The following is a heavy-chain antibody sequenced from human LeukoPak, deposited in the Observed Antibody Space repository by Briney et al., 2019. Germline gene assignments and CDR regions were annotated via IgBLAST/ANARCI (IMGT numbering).Heavy chain of an antibody. CDR1: EYTFTSYA. D-gene: IGHD3-10*01. CDR3: ARGGLYGSGRTYFDY. J-gene: IGHJ4*02. V-gene: IGHV1-18*01. CDR2: ISGYNGDT. Sequence: ASVKVSCKASEYTFTSYAISWVRQAPGQGLEWMGWISGYNGDTNYAQKFRGRVTMTTDTSTSTAYMELRSLRSDDTAVYYCARGGLYGSGRTYFDYWGQGTLVTVSS.